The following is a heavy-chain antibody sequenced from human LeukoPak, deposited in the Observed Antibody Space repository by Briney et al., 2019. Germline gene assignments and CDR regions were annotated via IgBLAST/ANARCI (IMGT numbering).Heavy chain of an antibody. D-gene: IGHD6-13*01. CDR1: GFTFSSYG. CDR3: AKDSGIAAAGTKDY. J-gene: IGHJ4*02. V-gene: IGHV3-23*01. Sequence: GGSLRLSCAASGFTFSSYGMHWVRQAPGKGLEWVSAISGSGGSTYYAGSVKGRFTISRDNSKNTLYLQMNSLRAEDTAVYYCAKDSGIAAAGTKDYWGQGTLVTVSS. CDR2: ISGSGGST.